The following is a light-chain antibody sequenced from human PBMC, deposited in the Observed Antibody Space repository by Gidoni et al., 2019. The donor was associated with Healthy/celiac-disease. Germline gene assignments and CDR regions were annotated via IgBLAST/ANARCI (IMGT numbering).Light chain of an antibody. CDR3: QQYGSSPLT. CDR1: QSVSSSY. J-gene: IGKJ4*02. Sequence: TRSPATLPLSPGERATLSSRVSQSVSSSYLAWYQQKPGQAPRLLIYGASSRDTGIPDRFSGSGSGTDFTLTISRLEPEDFAVYYCQQYGSSPLTFGGGTKVEIK. CDR2: GAS. V-gene: IGKV3-20*01.